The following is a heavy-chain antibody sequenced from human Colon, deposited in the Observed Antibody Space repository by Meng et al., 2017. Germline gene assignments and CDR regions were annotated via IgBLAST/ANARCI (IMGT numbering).Heavy chain of an antibody. CDR2: IIPSSGVA. D-gene: IGHD1-7*01. J-gene: IGHJ4*02. Sequence: QVQRVQSGAVVKKPRASVTLSCNASGYTSTDCYVHWVRQAPGQGLEWMGRIIPSSGVANSAQKFQGRVTLTWDTSISTAYMELSSLRSDDTAIYYCARDGGNYDFDYWGQGTLVTVSS. CDR1: GYTSTDCY. V-gene: IGHV1-2*06. CDR3: ARDGGNYDFDY.